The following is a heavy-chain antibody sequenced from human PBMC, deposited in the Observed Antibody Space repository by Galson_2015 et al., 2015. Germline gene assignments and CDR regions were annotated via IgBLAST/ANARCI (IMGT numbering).Heavy chain of an antibody. CDR3: ARDAISGYYCSY. D-gene: IGHD3-22*01. J-gene: IGHJ4*02. CDR1: GFTVSSNY. Sequence: SLRLSCAASGFTVSSNYMSWVRQAPGKGLEWVSVIYSGGSTYYADSVKGRFTISRDNSKNTLYLQMNSLRAEDTAVYYCARDAISGYYCSYWGQGTLVTVSS. CDR2: IYSGGST. V-gene: IGHV3-66*02.